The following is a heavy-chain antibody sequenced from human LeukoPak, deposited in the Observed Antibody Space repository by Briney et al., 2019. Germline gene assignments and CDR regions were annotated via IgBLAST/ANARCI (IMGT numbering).Heavy chain of an antibody. CDR1: GGSISSSSYY. CDR3: ARRYYDFWSGPVGFDY. V-gene: IGHV4-39*01. CDR2: IYYSGST. D-gene: IGHD3-3*01. Sequence: SETLSLTCTVSGGSISSSSYYWGWIRQPPGKGLEWIGSIYYSGSTYYNPSLKSRVTISVDTSKNQFSLKLSSVTAADTAVYYCARRYYDFWSGPVGFDYWGQGTLVTVSS. J-gene: IGHJ4*02.